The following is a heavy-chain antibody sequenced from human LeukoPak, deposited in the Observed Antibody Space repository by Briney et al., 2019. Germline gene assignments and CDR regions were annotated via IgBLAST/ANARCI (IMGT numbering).Heavy chain of an antibody. CDR1: GLTFSENY. CDR3: ARDKTNYCVD. D-gene: IGHD1-7*01. Sequence: PGGSLRLSCLVSGLTFSENYMSWIRQAPATGLEGVSYIWSSGYSIYYADPVKGRFTTSRDNARNTLYLQMNSLRAEDTAVYYCARDKTNYCVDWGQGTLVAVSS. J-gene: IGHJ4*02. V-gene: IGHV3-11*01. CDR2: IWSSGYSI.